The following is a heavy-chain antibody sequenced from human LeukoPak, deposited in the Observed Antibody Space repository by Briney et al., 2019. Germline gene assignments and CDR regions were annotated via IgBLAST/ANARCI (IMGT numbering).Heavy chain of an antibody. V-gene: IGHV4-38-2*02. CDR2: IHHDGIT. CDR1: GYSISSGYF. CDR3: VRGPYGSGISNWFDP. J-gene: IGHJ5*02. D-gene: IGHD3-10*01. Sequence: SETLSLTCSISGYSISSGYFWGWIRQPPGKGLEWIGNIHHDGITYYNPSLKSRVTISLDTSKNQFSLKLTSVTAADTAVYYCVRGPYGSGISNWFDPWGQGTLVIVSS.